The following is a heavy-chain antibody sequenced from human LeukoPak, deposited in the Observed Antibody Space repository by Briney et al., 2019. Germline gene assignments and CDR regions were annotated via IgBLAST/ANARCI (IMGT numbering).Heavy chain of an antibody. CDR3: ARASHDYGDYSHFDY. Sequence: SETLSLTCTVSGYSISSGYYWGWIRQPPGKGLEWIGSIYHSGSTNYNPSLKTRVTISVDKSKNQFSLKLSSVTAADTAVYYCARASHDYGDYSHFDYWGQGTLVTVSS. V-gene: IGHV4-38-2*02. D-gene: IGHD4-17*01. J-gene: IGHJ4*02. CDR2: IYHSGST. CDR1: GYSISSGYY.